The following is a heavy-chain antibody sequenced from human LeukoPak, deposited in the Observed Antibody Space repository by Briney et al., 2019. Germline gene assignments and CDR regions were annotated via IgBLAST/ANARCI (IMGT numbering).Heavy chain of an antibody. CDR2: IIPIFGTA. V-gene: IGHV1-69*13. CDR1: GGTFSSYA. CDR3: ASSSPTAMVTVMGDFDI. D-gene: IGHD5-18*01. J-gene: IGHJ3*02. Sequence: SVKVSCKASGGTFSSYAISWVRQAPGQGLEWMGGIIPIFGTANYARKFQGRGTITAYESTTTAYMELSRLTSEDPAVSSCASSSPTAMVTVMGDFDIWGNGTMVTASS.